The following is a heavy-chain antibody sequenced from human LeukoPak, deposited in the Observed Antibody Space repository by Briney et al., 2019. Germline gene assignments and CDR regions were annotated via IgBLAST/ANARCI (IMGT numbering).Heavy chain of an antibody. CDR1: GGSISSYY. CDR2: IYYSGST. D-gene: IGHD3-10*01. Sequence: SETLSLTCTVSGGSISSYYWSWIRQPPGKGLEWIGYIYYSGSTNYNPSLKSRVTISVDTSKNQFSLKLSSVTAADTAVYYCARGEWRHGMDVWGQGTTVTVSS. V-gene: IGHV4-59*08. CDR3: ARGEWRHGMDV. J-gene: IGHJ6*02.